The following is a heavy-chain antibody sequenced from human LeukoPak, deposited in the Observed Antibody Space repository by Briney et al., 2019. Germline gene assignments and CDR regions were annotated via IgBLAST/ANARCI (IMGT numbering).Heavy chain of an antibody. V-gene: IGHV3-21*01. CDR2: ITASSVYI. Sequence: PGGSLRLSCAASGFTFNTYTMSWVRQAPGKGLEWVSSITASSVYIYYLDSVKGRFTISRDNAKNSLYLQMNSLRAEDTAVYYCARDDSASAGIEYWGQGTLVTVSS. CDR1: GFTFNTYT. J-gene: IGHJ4*02. D-gene: IGHD3-10*01. CDR3: ARDDSASAGIEY.